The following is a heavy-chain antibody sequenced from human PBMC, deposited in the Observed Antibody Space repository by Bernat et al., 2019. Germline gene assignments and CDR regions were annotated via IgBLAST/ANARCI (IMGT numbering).Heavy chain of an antibody. CDR2: IRGSGGST. CDR1: GFTFSSYA. Sequence: VQLVESGGGLVQPGGSLRLSCAASGFTFSSYAMSWVRQAPGKGLEWVSAIRGSGGSTYYADSVKGRFTISRDNPKNTLFLQMNSLRAEDTAVYYCANFLEWLPYDYWGQGTLVTVSS. D-gene: IGHD3-3*01. J-gene: IGHJ4*02. CDR3: ANFLEWLPYDY. V-gene: IGHV3-23*04.